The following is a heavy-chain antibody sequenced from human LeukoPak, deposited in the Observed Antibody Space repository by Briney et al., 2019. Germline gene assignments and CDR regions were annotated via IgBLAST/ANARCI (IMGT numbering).Heavy chain of an antibody. CDR2: ISSSSSYI. CDR3: ARDKSGYLDY. V-gene: IGHV3-21*01. J-gene: IGHJ4*02. CDR1: GFTFSSYS. Sequence: GGSLRLSYAASGFTFSSYSMNWVRQAPGKGLEWVSSISSSSSYIYYADSVKGRFTISRDNAKNSLYLQMNSLRAEDTAVYYCARDKSGYLDYWGQGTLVTVSS. D-gene: IGHD2-15*01.